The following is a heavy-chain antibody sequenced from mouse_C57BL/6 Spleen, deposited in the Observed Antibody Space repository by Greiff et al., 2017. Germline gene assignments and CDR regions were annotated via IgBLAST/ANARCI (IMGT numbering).Heavy chain of an antibody. Sequence: QVQLQQSGAELVKPGASVKISCKASGYAFSSYWMNWVKQRPGKGLEWIGQIYPGDGDTNYNGKFKGKATLTADKSSSTAYMQLSSLTSEDSAVXFCARWDTTVVATDAMDYWGQGTSVTVSS. D-gene: IGHD1-1*01. V-gene: IGHV1-80*01. CDR2: IYPGDGDT. CDR1: GYAFSSYW. CDR3: ARWDTTVVATDAMDY. J-gene: IGHJ4*01.